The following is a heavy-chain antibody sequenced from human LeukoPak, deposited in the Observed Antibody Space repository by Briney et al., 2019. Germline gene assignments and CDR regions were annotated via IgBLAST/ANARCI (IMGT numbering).Heavy chain of an antibody. CDR1: GGSISSGSYY. CDR3: ARIDGRILDY. V-gene: IGHV4-61*02. CDR2: IYTSGST. J-gene: IGHJ4*02. Sequence: PSQTLSLTCTVSGGSISSGSYYWSWIRQPAGKGLEWIGRIYTSGSTNYNPSLKSRVTISVDTSKNQFSLKLSSVTAADTAVYYCARIDGRILDYWGQGTLVTVSS. D-gene: IGHD2/OR15-2a*01.